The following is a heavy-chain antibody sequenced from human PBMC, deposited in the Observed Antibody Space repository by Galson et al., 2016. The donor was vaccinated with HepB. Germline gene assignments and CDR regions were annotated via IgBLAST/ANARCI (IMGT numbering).Heavy chain of an antibody. CDR3: VRNYYGSGSYYSSFDI. V-gene: IGHV6-1*01. Sequence: CAISGDSVSSNSAAWHWIRQSPSRGLEWLGRTYYRSKWYNDYAISVKGRITINPDTPQDQISLQLNSVTPEDTAVYYCVRNYYGSGSYYSSFDIWGQGTTVTVSS. CDR2: TYYRSKWYN. CDR1: GDSVSSNSAA. D-gene: IGHD3-10*01. J-gene: IGHJ3*02.